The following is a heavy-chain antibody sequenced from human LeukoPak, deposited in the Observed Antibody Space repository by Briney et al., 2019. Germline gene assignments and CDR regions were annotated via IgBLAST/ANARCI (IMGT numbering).Heavy chain of an antibody. D-gene: IGHD3-3*01. J-gene: IGHJ4*02. Sequence: SETLSLTCTVSGASISSGTYYWSWFRQPPGKGLEWIGYIYYSGSTNYNPSLKSRVTISVDTSKNQFSLKLSSVTAADTAVYYCAREGAWSGDFDYWGQGTLVTVSS. CDR2: IYYSGST. V-gene: IGHV4-61*01. CDR3: AREGAWSGDFDY. CDR1: GASISSGTYY.